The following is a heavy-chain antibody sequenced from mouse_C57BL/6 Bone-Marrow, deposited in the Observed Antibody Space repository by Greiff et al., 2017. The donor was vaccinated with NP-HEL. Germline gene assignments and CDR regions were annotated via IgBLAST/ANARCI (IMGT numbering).Heavy chain of an antibody. CDR3: ARGDYYGSRPWFAY. Sequence: QVQLKQSGAELARPGASVKLSCKASGYTFTSYGISWVKQRTGQGLEWIGEIYPRSGNTYYTEKFKGKATLTADKSSSTAYMELRSLTSEDSAVYFCARGDYYGSRPWFAYWGQGTLVTVSA. CDR1: GYTFTSYG. J-gene: IGHJ3*01. CDR2: IYPRSGNT. D-gene: IGHD1-1*01. V-gene: IGHV1-81*01.